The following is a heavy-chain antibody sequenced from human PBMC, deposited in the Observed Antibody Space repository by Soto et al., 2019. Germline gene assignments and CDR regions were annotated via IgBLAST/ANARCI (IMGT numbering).Heavy chain of an antibody. V-gene: IGHV3-21*06. CDR2: ISSTTNYI. Sequence: PGGSLRLSCAASGFTFTRYSMNWVRQAHGKGLEWVSSISSTTNYIYYGDSMKGRFTIFRDNAKNSLYLEMNSLRAEDTAVYYCARESEDLTSNFDYWGQGTLVTVSS. CDR1: GFTFTRYS. J-gene: IGHJ4*02. CDR3: ARESEDLTSNFDY.